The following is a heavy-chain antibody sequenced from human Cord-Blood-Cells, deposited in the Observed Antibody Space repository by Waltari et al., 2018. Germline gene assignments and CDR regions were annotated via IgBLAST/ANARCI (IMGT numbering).Heavy chain of an antibody. D-gene: IGHD1-26*01. J-gene: IGHJ3*02. V-gene: IGHV1-69*01. Sequence: VQLVQSGAEVKKPWSSVKVSCKDSGGTFSSHAISWVRQAPGQGLEWMGGIIPIFGTANYAQKFQGRVTITADESTSTAYMELSSLRSEDTAVYYCAREVGALVRFAFDIWGQGTMVTVSS. CDR1: GGTFSSHA. CDR3: AREVGALVRFAFDI. CDR2: IIPIFGTA.